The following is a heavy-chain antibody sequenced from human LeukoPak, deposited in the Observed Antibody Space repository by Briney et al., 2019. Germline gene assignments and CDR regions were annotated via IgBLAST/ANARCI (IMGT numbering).Heavy chain of an antibody. Sequence: ASVKVSCKASGYTFTGYYMHWVRQAPGQGLEWMGWINPNSGGTNYAQKFQGRVTMTRDTSISTAYMELSRLRSDDTAVYYCARDEVPDYYDSSGEYFQHWGQGTLVTVSS. J-gene: IGHJ1*01. CDR1: GYTFTGYY. CDR2: INPNSGGT. CDR3: ARDEVPDYYDSSGEYFQH. V-gene: IGHV1-2*02. D-gene: IGHD3-22*01.